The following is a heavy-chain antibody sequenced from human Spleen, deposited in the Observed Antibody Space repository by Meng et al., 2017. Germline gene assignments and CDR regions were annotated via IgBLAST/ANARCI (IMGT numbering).Heavy chain of an antibody. CDR1: GGSFSGYY. J-gene: IGHJ4*02. V-gene: IGHV4-34*01. D-gene: IGHD3-3*02. CDR3: ARSSFSASPYYFGY. CDR2: INHSGST. Sequence: QAQLQQGGPGLSKPSETLSLTCAVYGGSFSGYYWSWIRQPPGKGLEWIGEINHSGSTNYNPSLKSRVTISIDTSKNQFSLKLSSVTTADTAVYFCARSSFSASPYYFGYWGLGTLVTVSS.